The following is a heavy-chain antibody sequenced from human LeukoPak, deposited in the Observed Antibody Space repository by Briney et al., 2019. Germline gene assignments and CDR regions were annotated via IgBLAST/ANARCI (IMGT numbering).Heavy chain of an antibody. CDR2: IYYSGST. CDR3: ARDPGSSRDDAFDI. D-gene: IGHD5-24*01. V-gene: IGHV4-59*01. CDR1: GGSISSYY. Sequence: SETLSLTCTVSGGSISSYYWSWIRQPPGKGLEWIGYIYYSGSTNYNPSLKSRVTISVDTSKNQFSLKLSSVTAADTAAYYCARDPGSSRDDAFDIWGQGTMVTVSS. J-gene: IGHJ3*02.